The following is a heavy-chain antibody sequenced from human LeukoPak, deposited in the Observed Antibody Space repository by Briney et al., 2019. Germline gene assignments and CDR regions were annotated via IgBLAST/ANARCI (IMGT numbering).Heavy chain of an antibody. V-gene: IGHV4-59*12. Sequence: PSETLSVSCTVPGDSISSYYWCCFRQPPGEELEWIACIYYSGITHYNPSLKSRVTISLDTSKNQFSLRMSSVTAADTAVYYCAREGIVRTYDQWGQGTLVTVSS. D-gene: IGHD2/OR15-2a*01. CDR3: AREGIVRTYDQ. J-gene: IGHJ4*02. CDR2: IYYSGIT. CDR1: GDSISSYY.